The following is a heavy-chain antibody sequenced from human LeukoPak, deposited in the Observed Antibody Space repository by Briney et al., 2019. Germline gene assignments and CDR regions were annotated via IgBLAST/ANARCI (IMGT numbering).Heavy chain of an antibody. CDR1: GYTFTSYG. V-gene: IGHV1-18*01. CDR3: ARTVLPHYYGSGSYYNAY. CDR2: ISAYNGNT. J-gene: IGHJ4*02. D-gene: IGHD3-10*01. Sequence: PAASVTVSCKASGYTFTSYGISWVRQAPGQGLEWMGWISAYNGNTKYAQKLQGRVTMTTDTSTSTAYMELRSLRSDDTAVYYCARTVLPHYYGSGSYYNAYWGQGTLVTVSS.